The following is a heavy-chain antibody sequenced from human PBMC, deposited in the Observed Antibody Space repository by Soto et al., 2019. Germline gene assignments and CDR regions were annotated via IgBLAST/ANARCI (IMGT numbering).Heavy chain of an antibody. J-gene: IGHJ4*02. CDR3: TRDWEITVSTWAFGGF. Sequence: QVQLVQSGAEVKKPGSSVQVSCQASGGTFSPYTINWLRQAPGQGLAWWGRISTFHGVTNYAQKFQARVTVAADKSTSTANMELRGRRFEDTALYYCTRDWEITVSTWAFGGFWGRGTLVTVSS. CDR2: ISTFHGVT. CDR1: GGTFSPYT. V-gene: IGHV1-69*08. D-gene: IGHD3-10*01.